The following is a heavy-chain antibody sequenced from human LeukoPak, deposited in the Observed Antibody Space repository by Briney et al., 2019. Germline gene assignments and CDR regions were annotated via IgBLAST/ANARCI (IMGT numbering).Heavy chain of an antibody. J-gene: IGHJ4*02. V-gene: IGHV1-18*01. CDR1: GYTFTSYG. Sequence: ASVKVSCKASGYTFTSYGISWVRQAPGQGLEWMGWISAYNGNTNCAQKLQGRVTMTTDTSTSTAYMELRSLRSDDTAVYYCARDTYYYDSSGYYRCFDYWGQGTLVTVSS. CDR2: ISAYNGNT. D-gene: IGHD3-22*01. CDR3: ARDTYYYDSSGYYRCFDY.